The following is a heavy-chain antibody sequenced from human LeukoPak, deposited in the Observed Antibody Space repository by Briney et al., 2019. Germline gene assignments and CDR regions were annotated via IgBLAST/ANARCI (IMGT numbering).Heavy chain of an antibody. CDR3: ARDYCSAGSCYPD. D-gene: IGHD2-15*01. V-gene: IGHV3-53*01. CDR2: IYSGGST. J-gene: IGHJ4*02. CDR1: GFTVSSNY. Sequence: GGSLRLSCAASGFTVSSNYMSWVRQAPGKGLEWVPGIYSGGSTYYADSVKGRFTISRDISRNTLYLQMNSLRAEDTAVYYCARDYCSAGSCYPDWGQGTLVTVSS.